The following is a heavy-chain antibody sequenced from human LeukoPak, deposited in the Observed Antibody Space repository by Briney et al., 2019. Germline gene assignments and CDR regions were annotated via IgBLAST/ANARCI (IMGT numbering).Heavy chain of an antibody. J-gene: IGHJ4*02. CDR2: IKSKTDGGTT. Sequence: GGSLRLSCAASGFTFSNAWMSWVRQAPGKGLEWVGRIKSKTDGGTTDYAAPVKGRFTISRDDSKSTLYLQMNSLKTEDTAVYYCTTGPRYDYVWGSYRFFDYWGRGTLVTVSS. CDR3: TTGPRYDYVWGSYRFFDY. CDR1: GFTFSNAW. V-gene: IGHV3-15*01. D-gene: IGHD3-16*01.